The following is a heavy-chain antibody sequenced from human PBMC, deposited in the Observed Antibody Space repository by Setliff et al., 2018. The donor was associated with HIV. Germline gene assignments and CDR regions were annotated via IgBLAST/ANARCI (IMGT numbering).Heavy chain of an antibody. CDR3: ARRGSSGDPWSGSHYLYYFDC. V-gene: IGHV4-34*01. J-gene: IGHJ4*02. CDR2: INHSGST. Sequence: PSETLSLTCAVYGGSFSGYYWSWIRQSPGKGLEWIGEINHSGSTNYNPSLKSRVTISVDTSKNQFSLKLSSVSAADTAVYYCARRGSSGDPWSGSHYLYYFDCWGQGTLVTVSS. D-gene: IGHD3-3*01. CDR1: GGSFSGYY.